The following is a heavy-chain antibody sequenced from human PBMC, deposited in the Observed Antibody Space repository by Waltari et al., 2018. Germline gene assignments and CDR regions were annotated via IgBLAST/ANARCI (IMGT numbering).Heavy chain of an antibody. CDR3: ARVGWLQSMGLGY. D-gene: IGHD5-12*01. J-gene: IGHJ4*02. CDR2: INHSGST. V-gene: IGHV4-34*01. CDR1: GGSFSGYY. Sequence: QVQLQQWGAGLLKPSETLSLTCAGYGGSFSGYYCSWIRQPPGKGLEWIGEINHSGSTNYNPSLKSRVTISVDTSKNQFSLKLSSVTAADTAVYYCARVGWLQSMGLGYWGQGTLVTVSS.